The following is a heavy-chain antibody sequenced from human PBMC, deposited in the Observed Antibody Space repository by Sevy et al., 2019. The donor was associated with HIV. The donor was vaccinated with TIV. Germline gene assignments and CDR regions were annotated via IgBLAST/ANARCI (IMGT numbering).Heavy chain of an antibody. CDR1: AGSSSSYY. CDR2: LYTSGST. CDR3: ARGPGGIVEGAQYDY. Sequence: SETLSLTCSVSAGSSSSYYWSWIRQPAGKGLEWIGRLYTSGSTKYNPSLKSRVTMSVDTSKAQFSLKLSSVSAADTAVYYCARGPGGIVEGAQYDYWGQGIPVTVSS. J-gene: IGHJ4*02. D-gene: IGHD1-26*01. V-gene: IGHV4-4*07.